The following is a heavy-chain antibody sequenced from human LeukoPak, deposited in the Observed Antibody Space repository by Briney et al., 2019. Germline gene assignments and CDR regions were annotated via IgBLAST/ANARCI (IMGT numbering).Heavy chain of an antibody. CDR1: GFTVSSNY. V-gene: IGHV3-53*01. J-gene: IGHJ4*02. D-gene: IGHD2-21*01. Sequence: GGSLRLSCAASGFTVSSNYMSWVRQAPGKGLEWVSVIYSGGSTYYADSVKGRFTISRDNSKNTLYLHMNSLRAEDTAIYFCVRDNYSYRLDVWGQGTLVTVSS. CDR2: IYSGGST. CDR3: VRDNYSYRLDV.